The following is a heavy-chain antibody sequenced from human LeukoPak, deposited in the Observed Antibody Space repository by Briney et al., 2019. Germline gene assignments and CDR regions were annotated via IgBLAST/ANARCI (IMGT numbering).Heavy chain of an antibody. J-gene: IGHJ6*02. CDR1: GYSFTTYW. D-gene: IGHD5-12*01. CDR2: IYPGDSDA. Sequence: GESLKISCKASGYSFTTYWIGWVRQMPGKGLEWMGIIYPGDSDAKYSPSFQGQVTISVDTSITTTYLQWSSLKASDTAIYYCASHLNGYDSRGMDVWGQGTTVTVSS. V-gene: IGHV5-51*01. CDR3: ASHLNGYDSRGMDV.